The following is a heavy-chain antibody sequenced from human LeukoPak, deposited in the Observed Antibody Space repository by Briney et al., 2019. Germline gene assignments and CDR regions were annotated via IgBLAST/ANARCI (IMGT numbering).Heavy chain of an antibody. J-gene: IGHJ4*02. CDR3: AKEEFASSGYYREYYFDY. CDR2: ISYDGSNK. D-gene: IGHD3-22*01. V-gene: IGHV3-30*18. CDR1: GFTFSSYG. Sequence: GGSLRLSCAASGFTFSSYGMHWVRQAPGKGLEWVAVISYDGSNKYYADSVKGRFTISRDNSKNTLYLQMNSLRAEDTAVYYCAKEEFASSGYYREYYFDYWGQGTLVTVSS.